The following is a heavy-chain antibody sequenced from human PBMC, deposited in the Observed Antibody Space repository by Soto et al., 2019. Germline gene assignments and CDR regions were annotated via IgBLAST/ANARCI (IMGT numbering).Heavy chain of an antibody. Sequence: RSQTLSLTCAISGDSVSSNSAAWNWIRQSPSRGLEWLGRTYYRSKWYNDYAVSVKSRITINPDTSKNQFSLQLNSVTPEDTAVYYCARDGAIAVAGTNYGMDVWGQGTTVTVSS. V-gene: IGHV6-1*01. CDR1: GDSVSSNSAA. CDR2: TYYRSKWYN. CDR3: ARDGAIAVAGTNYGMDV. J-gene: IGHJ6*02. D-gene: IGHD6-19*01.